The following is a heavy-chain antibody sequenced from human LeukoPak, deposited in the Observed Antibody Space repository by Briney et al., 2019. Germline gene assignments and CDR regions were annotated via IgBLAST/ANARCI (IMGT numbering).Heavy chain of an antibody. Sequence: PGGSLRLSCAGSTFTLRSYWMHWVRQGPGKGLVWVSRIYSDGSRTTYADSVKGRFTISGDNAKNSLYLQMNSLRGEDTAVYYCTQGMNYDSSAYWHQHWGQGTLVTVSS. V-gene: IGHV3-74*01. CDR1: TFTLRSYW. CDR2: IYSDGSRT. J-gene: IGHJ1*01. D-gene: IGHD3-22*01. CDR3: TQGMNYDSSAYWHQH.